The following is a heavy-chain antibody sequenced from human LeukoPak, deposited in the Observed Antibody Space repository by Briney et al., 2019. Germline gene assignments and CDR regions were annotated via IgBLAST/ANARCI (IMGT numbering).Heavy chain of an antibody. CDR3: VRGPTLRHYQY. Sequence: SSETLSLTCIVSGGSISSSNYYWGWIRRPPGKGLEWIGSIYYSGSTYYNPSLKSRVTVSVDTPKNQFSLKLSSMTAADTAVYYCVRGPTLRHYQYWGQGTLVTVSS. J-gene: IGHJ4*02. CDR2: IYYSGST. D-gene: IGHD4-17*01. CDR1: GGSISSSNYY. V-gene: IGHV4-39*01.